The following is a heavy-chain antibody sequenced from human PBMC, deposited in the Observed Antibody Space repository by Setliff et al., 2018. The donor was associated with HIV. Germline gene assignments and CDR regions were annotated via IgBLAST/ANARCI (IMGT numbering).Heavy chain of an antibody. CDR3: ARDADPHIGMAGDSFDY. J-gene: IGHJ4*02. V-gene: IGHV3-30*04. D-gene: IGHD6-19*01. CDR1: GGTFSSFA. CDR2: ISYDGRNE. Sequence: SCKASGGTFSSFAFNWVRQAPGKGLEWVAVISYDGRNEYYADSVRGRFTISRDNAKNTLYLQTSSLRADDTAVYYCARDADPHIGMAGDSFDYWGQGTLVTVSS.